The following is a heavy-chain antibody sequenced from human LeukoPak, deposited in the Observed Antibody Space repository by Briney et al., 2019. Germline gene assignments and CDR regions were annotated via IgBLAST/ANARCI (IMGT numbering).Heavy chain of an antibody. V-gene: IGHV4-34*01. J-gene: IGHJ6*02. Sequence: ETLSLTCAVYGGSFSGYYWSWIRQPPGKGLEWIGEINHSGSTNYNPSLKSRVTISVDTSKNQFSLKLSSVTAADTAVYYCARGYYYYYGMDVWGQGTTVTVSS. CDR3: ARGYYYYYGMDV. CDR2: INHSGST. CDR1: GGSFSGYY.